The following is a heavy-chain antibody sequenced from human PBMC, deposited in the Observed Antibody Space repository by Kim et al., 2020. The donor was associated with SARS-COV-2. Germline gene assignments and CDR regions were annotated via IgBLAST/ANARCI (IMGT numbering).Heavy chain of an antibody. V-gene: IGHV4-39*07. CDR3: ARGYGGRSRYGMDV. D-gene: IGHD4-17*01. Sequence: NPTLKRRVTISVDTSKNQFSLEVSSVTAAATAVYYCARGYGGRSRYGMDVWGQGTTVTVSS. J-gene: IGHJ6*02.